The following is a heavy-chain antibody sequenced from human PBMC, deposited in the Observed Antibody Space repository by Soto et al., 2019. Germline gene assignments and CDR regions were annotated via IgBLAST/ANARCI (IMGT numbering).Heavy chain of an antibody. J-gene: IGHJ3*01. D-gene: IGHD3-16*01. Sequence: EVQLVESGGALIQPGGSLILSCVASGFTVSNNYISWVRQAPGKGLEWVSLMYSGGSTHYANSVKGRFTISRDGSKNTVYLQMKSLRAEDTAVYYCTQLGAFDVWGQGTMVTVSS. CDR1: GFTVSNNY. CDR3: TQLGAFDV. V-gene: IGHV3-53*01. CDR2: MYSGGST.